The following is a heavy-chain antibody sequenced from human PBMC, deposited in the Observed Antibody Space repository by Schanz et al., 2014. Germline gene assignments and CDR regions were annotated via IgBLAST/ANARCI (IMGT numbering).Heavy chain of an antibody. V-gene: IGHV7-4-1*02. CDR3: ARGYSGYSHFDY. CDR1: GYTFAMYD. Sequence: QVQLVQSGSELKKPGASVKVSCKASGYTFAMYDMNWVRQAPGQGLEWMGWINTNTANPTYAQGFTGRFVYTLDASVTPAYLETSRQKAEDTAVYYCARGYSGYSHFDYWGQGALVTVSS. CDR2: INTNTANP. J-gene: IGHJ4*02. D-gene: IGHD5-12*01.